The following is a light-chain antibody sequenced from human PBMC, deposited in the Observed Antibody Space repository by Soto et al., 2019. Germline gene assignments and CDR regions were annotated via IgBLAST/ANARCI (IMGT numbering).Light chain of an antibody. CDR2: DVS. CDR3: QQYGSSPRT. J-gene: IGKJ1*01. Sequence: EIVLTQSPGTLSLSPGERAALSCRASRSLSSTSLAWYQQRPGQAPRLLIYDVSSRATGIPDRFSGSGSGTDFTLTISSLEPDDFAVYYCQQYGSSPRTFGQGTKVEIK. CDR1: RSLSSTS. V-gene: IGKV3-20*01.